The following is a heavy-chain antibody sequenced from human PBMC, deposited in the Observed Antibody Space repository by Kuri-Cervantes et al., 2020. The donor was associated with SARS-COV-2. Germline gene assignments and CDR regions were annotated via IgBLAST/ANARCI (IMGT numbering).Heavy chain of an antibody. Sequence: SETLSLTCAVSGGSISDVGYSWTWIRRPPGKGLEWIGYFDQSGYTYYNPSLKSRVTISVDTSKNQFSLKLSSATAADTAVYYCARTDNSGYSYYFDYWGQGPRVPVSS. V-gene: IGHV4-30-2*01. J-gene: IGHJ4*02. D-gene: IGHD3-22*01. CDR3: ARTDNSGYSYYFDY. CDR2: FDQSGYT. CDR1: GGSISDVGYS.